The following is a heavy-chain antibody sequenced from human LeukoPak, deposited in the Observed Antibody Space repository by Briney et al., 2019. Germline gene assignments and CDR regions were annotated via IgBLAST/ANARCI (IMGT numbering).Heavy chain of an antibody. CDR2: FDPEDGET. D-gene: IGHD3-10*01. Sequence: ASVKVSCRASGGTFSSYAISWVRQAPGKGLEWMGGFDPEDGETIYAQKFQGRVTMTEDTSTDTAYMELSSLRSEDTAVYYCATGVVLLTRPDGNFDYWGQGTLVTVSS. CDR1: GGTFSSYA. CDR3: ATGVVLLTRPDGNFDY. V-gene: IGHV1-24*01. J-gene: IGHJ4*02.